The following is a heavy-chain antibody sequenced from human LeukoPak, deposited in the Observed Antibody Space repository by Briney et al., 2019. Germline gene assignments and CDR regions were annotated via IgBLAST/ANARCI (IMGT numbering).Heavy chain of an antibody. Sequence: GGSLRLSCTASGFTFSSYAMSWVRQAPGKGLEWVSSISDTGDSTYYADSVKGRFTISRENAKNSLYLQMNSLRAGDTAVYYCARGRGNWDFDYWGQGTLVTVSS. J-gene: IGHJ4*02. CDR3: ARGRGNWDFDY. CDR2: ISDTGDST. CDR1: GFTFSSYA. D-gene: IGHD7-27*01. V-gene: IGHV3-23*01.